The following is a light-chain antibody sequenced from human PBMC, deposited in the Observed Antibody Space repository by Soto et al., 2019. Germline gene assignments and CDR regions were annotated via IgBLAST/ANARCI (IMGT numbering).Light chain of an antibody. CDR2: DAS. V-gene: IGKV1-5*01. CDR1: QSISSW. J-gene: IGKJ1*01. CDR3: QQYNLWT. Sequence: DIQMTQSPSTLSASVGDRVTITCRASQSISSWLGWYQQKPGKAPKLLIYDASSLESGVPSRFSGSGSGTEFTLTISSMQPDDFATYYCQQYNLWTSGHGTKADSK.